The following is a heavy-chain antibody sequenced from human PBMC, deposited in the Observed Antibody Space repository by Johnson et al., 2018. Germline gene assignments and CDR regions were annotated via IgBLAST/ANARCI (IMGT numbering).Heavy chain of an antibody. J-gene: IGHJ6*02. CDR3: ARDERPYYYDSSGDLYGMDG. Sequence: QVQLVQSGAEVTKPGSSVKVSCKASGGTFSSYAISWVRQAPGQGLEWMGGIIPIFGTANYAQKFQGRVTITADESTSTAYMEVRSLRSEDPAGYYCARDERPYYYDSSGDLYGMDGWGQGTTVTVSS. CDR1: GGTFSSYA. D-gene: IGHD3-22*01. V-gene: IGHV1-69*01. CDR2: IIPIFGTA.